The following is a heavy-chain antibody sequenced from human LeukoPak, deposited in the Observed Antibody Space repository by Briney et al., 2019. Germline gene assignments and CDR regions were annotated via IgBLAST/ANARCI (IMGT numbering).Heavy chain of an antibody. CDR1: GGSISSSSYY. J-gene: IGHJ3*02. V-gene: IGHV4-39*01. CDR2: IYYSGST. Sequence: PSETLSLTCTVSGGSISSSSYYWGWIRQPPGKGLEWIGSIYYSGSTYYNPSLKSRVTISVDTSKNQFSLKLSSVTAADTAVYYCARRLDIVVVVAATPNDALDIWGQGTMVTVSS. CDR3: ARRLDIVVVVAATPNDALDI. D-gene: IGHD2-15*01.